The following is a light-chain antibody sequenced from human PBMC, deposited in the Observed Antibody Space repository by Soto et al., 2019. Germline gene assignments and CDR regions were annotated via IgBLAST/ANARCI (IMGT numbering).Light chain of an antibody. CDR1: QSVNNN. Sequence: EIVLTQSPATPFVSPWERATLSCRASQSVNNNLAWYQQKPGQAPRLLIYDASTIATVIPARFSGSGSGKEFTLTISSLQSEDFAAYYCQQYNNWPRTFGQGTRLEIK. CDR2: DAS. CDR3: QQYNNWPRT. V-gene: IGKV3-15*01. J-gene: IGKJ5*01.